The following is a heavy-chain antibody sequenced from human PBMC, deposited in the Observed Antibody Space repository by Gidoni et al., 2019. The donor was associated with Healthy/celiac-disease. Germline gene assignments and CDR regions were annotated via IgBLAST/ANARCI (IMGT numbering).Heavy chain of an antibody. CDR3: AKGDDIVVVPAAITFDY. J-gene: IGHJ4*02. V-gene: IGHV3-23*01. CDR2: ISGSGGST. Sequence: EVQLLASGGGLVQPGGSLRPSCAASGFPFSSYATSWVRPAPGKGLEWLSAISGSGGSTYYADSVKGRYTISRDNSKNTLYLQMNSLRTEETAVYYCAKGDDIVVVPAAITFDYWGQGTLVTVSS. D-gene: IGHD2-2*01. CDR1: GFPFSSYA.